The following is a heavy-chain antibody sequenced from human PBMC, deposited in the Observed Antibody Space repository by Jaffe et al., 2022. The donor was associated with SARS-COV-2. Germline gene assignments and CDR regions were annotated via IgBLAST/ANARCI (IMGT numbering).Heavy chain of an antibody. J-gene: IGHJ6*03. V-gene: IGHV3-9*01. Sequence: EVQLVESGGGLVQPGRSLRLSCAASGFTFDDYAMHWVRQAPGKGLEWVSGISWNSGSIGYADSVKGRFTISRDNAKNSLYLQMNSLRAEDTALYYCAKDYGDRYYYYYMDVWGKGTTVTVSS. CDR3: AKDYGDRYYYYYMDV. CDR2: ISWNSGSI. D-gene: IGHD4-17*01. CDR1: GFTFDDYA.